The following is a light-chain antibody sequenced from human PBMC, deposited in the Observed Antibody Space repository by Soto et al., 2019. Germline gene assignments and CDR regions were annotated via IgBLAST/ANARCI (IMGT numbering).Light chain of an antibody. V-gene: IGLV2-14*01. CDR3: SSYTISTTLV. J-gene: IGLJ1*01. Sequence: ALTQPASVSGSPGQSITISCTGTSSDVGGYNYVSWYQQHPGKAPKLMIYEVSNRPSGVSTRFSGSKSGNTASLTISGLQAEDEADYYCSSYTISTTLVFGTGTNVTVL. CDR1: SSDVGGYNY. CDR2: EVS.